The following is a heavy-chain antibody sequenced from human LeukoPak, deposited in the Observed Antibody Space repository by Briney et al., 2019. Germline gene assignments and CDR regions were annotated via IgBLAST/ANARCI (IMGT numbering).Heavy chain of an antibody. D-gene: IGHD1-26*01. Sequence: GSLRLSCAASGFTFSSYGMHWVRQAPGKGLEWVAFIRYDGSNKYYADSVKGRFTISRDNSKNTLYLQMNSLRAEATAVYYCAKRRRGSYPHNFDYWGQGTLVTVSS. CDR1: GFTFSSYG. CDR3: AKRRRGSYPHNFDY. J-gene: IGHJ4*02. CDR2: IRYDGSNK. V-gene: IGHV3-30*02.